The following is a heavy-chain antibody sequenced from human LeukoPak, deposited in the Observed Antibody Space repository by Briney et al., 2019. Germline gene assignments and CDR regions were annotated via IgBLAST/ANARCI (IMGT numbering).Heavy chain of an antibody. CDR1: GFTFSSYG. CDR2: IWYDGTNK. J-gene: IGHJ4*02. CDR3: ARDLGPAPGISVGGSGFGY. V-gene: IGHV3-33*01. D-gene: IGHD6-19*01. Sequence: PGGSLRLSCAASGFTFSSYGMHWVRQAPGKGLEWVAVIWYDGTNKNYPDPVKGRFTISRDNSKNTLYLQMNSLRAEDTAVYYCARDLGPAPGISVGGSGFGYWGQGTLVTVSS.